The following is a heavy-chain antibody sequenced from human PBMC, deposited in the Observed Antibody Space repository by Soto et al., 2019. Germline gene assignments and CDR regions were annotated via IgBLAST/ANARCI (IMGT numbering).Heavy chain of an antibody. Sequence: GGSLRLSCAASGFTFSSYSMNWVRQAPGKGLEWVSSISSSSSYIYYADSVKGRFTISRDNAKNSLYLQMNSLRAEDTAVYYCARDLGGAPSWFDPWGQGTLVTVSS. J-gene: IGHJ5*02. D-gene: IGHD3-3*01. CDR1: GFTFSSYS. V-gene: IGHV3-21*01. CDR3: ARDLGGAPSWFDP. CDR2: ISSSSSYI.